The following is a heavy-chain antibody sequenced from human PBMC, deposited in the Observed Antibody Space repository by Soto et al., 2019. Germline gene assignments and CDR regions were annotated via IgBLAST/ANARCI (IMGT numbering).Heavy chain of an antibody. CDR3: AKGLVGAKYYYGMDV. CDR1: GFTFSSYG. J-gene: IGHJ6*02. V-gene: IGHV3-30*18. Sequence: GGSLRLSCAASGFTFSSYGMHWVRQAPGKGLEWVAVISYDGSNKYYADSVKGRFTISRDNSKNTLYLQMNSLRAEDTAVYYCAKGLVGAKYYYGMDVWGQGTTVTVSS. D-gene: IGHD1-26*01. CDR2: ISYDGSNK.